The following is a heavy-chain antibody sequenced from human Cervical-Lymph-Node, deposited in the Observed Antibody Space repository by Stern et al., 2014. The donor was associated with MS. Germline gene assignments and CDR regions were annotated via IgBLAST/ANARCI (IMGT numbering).Heavy chain of an antibody. V-gene: IGHV1-69*01. CDR1: GGTFNNYA. CDR3: ARDSDILFAMDV. Sequence: QLVQSGAEVKKPGSSVKVSCKASGGTFNNYAFSWVRQAPGQGLEWMGGIIPIFGTANYAQNFQGRVTITADEFTSTAYMELSSLRSDDTAIYYCARDSDILFAMDVWGQGTTVTVSS. D-gene: IGHD2-15*01. CDR2: IIPIFGTA. J-gene: IGHJ6*02.